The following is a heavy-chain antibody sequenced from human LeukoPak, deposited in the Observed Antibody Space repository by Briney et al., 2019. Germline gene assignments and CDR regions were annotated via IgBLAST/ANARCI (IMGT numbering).Heavy chain of an antibody. Sequence: PGGSLRLSCAASGFTFSSYSMNWVRQAPGKGLEWVSSISSSSSYIYYADSVKGRFTISRDNAKNSLYLQMNSLRAEDTAVYYCARPTLAAHGGFDYWGQGTLVTVSS. J-gene: IGHJ4*02. CDR1: GFTFSSYS. D-gene: IGHD6-6*01. V-gene: IGHV3-21*01. CDR3: ARPTLAAHGGFDY. CDR2: ISSSSSYI.